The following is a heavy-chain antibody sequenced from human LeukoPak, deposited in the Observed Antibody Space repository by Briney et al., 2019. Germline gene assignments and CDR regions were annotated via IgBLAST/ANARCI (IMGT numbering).Heavy chain of an antibody. J-gene: IGHJ6*02. CDR3: DIADTYYYYGMDV. Sequence: PGGSLTLSCAASGFTVSSNYMSWVRQAPGQGLEWVSIIYSCGSTYYADSAKGRFTISRDNSKNTLYLQMNSLSAEDTAVYYYDIADTYYYYGMDVWGQGTTVTVSS. CDR1: GFTVSSNY. CDR2: IYSCGST. V-gene: IGHV3-66*01. D-gene: IGHD3-16*02.